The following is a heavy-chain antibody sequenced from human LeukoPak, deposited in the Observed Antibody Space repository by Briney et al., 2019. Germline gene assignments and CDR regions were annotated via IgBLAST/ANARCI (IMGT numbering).Heavy chain of an antibody. J-gene: IGHJ3*02. CDR3: ARGQWDLLSAFDI. Sequence: GGSLRLSCAASGFSFSTYGMHWVRQAPGKGLEWVAVIWYDGSNKYYADSVKGRFTISRDNSKNTLYLQMNSLGAEDTAVYYCARGQWDLLSAFDIWGQGTLVTVSS. CDR1: GFSFSTYG. V-gene: IGHV3-33*01. CDR2: IWYDGSNK. D-gene: IGHD1-26*01.